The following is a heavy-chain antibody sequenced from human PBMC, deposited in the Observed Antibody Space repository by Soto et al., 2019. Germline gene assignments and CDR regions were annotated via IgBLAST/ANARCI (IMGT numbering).Heavy chain of an antibody. CDR2: TFYRSKWHN. V-gene: IGHV6-1*01. CDR3: ARGARNGPYYLDY. J-gene: IGHJ4*02. Sequence: QVQLQQSGPGLVKPSQTLSLTCAISGDSVSSNNAAWIWIRQSPSRGLEWLGRTFYRSKWHNDYAVSVKMRIPINEDTSRHQFSLQLNSVTPGDMAIYYCARGARNGPYYLDYWGQGTLVTVSS. CDR1: GDSVSSNNAA. D-gene: IGHD2-8*01.